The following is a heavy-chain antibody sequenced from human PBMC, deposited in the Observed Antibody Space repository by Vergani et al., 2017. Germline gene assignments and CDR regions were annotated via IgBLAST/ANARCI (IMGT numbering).Heavy chain of an antibody. CDR1: GFTFSNLW. CDR3: AKVKWLLNWFDP. D-gene: IGHD3-22*01. Sequence: EVQLVASGGGLVQRGGSLRLSCEASGFTFSNLWMTWVRQAPGKGLEWVSAISGSGGSTYYADSVKGRFTISRDNSKNTLYLQMNSLRAEDTAVYYCAKVKWLLNWFDPWGQGTLVTVSS. V-gene: IGHV3-23*04. J-gene: IGHJ5*02. CDR2: ISGSGGST.